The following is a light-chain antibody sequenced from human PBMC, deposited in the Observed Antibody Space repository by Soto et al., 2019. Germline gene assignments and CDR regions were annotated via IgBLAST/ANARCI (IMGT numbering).Light chain of an antibody. CDR1: QSVSSY. V-gene: IGKV3-20*01. Sequence: EIVLTQSPGTLSLSPGESATLSCRASQSVSSYLAWYQQKPGQAPRILIYDASNRATGIPDRFSGRGSGTDLTLTISRLEPEDFAVYYCQKYGSSPRTCGQGTKVDI. CDR3: QKYGSSPRT. CDR2: DAS. J-gene: IGKJ1*01.